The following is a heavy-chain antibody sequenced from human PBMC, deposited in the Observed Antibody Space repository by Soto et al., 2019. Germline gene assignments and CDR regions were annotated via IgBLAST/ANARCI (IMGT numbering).Heavy chain of an antibody. V-gene: IGHV3-33*01. Sequence: QVQLVESGGGVVQPRRSLRLSCAASGFTFSSYGMHWVRQAPGKGLGWVAVIWYDGSNKYYADSVKGRFTISRDNSKNTMDLQMNSLRVEDTAVYYGARRSYCSGGSCYYYYYYMDVWGKGTTVTVSS. CDR3: ARRSYCSGGSCYYYYYYMDV. CDR1: GFTFSSYG. D-gene: IGHD2-15*01. CDR2: IWYDGSNK. J-gene: IGHJ6*03.